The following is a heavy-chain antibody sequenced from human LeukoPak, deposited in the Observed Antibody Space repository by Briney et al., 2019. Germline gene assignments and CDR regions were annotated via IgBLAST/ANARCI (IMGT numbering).Heavy chain of an antibody. CDR2: ISASNGNT. V-gene: IGHV3-23*01. D-gene: IGHD3-10*01. J-gene: IGHJ6*02. CDR3: ATEVYGSGSYCYYGMDV. CDR1: GFTFSSYA. Sequence: AGGSLRLSCAGSGFTFSSYAMTWVRQAPGKGLKWVSGISASNGNTYHADSVKGRFTVSRDNAKNSLYLQMNSLRAEDTAVYYCATEVYGSGSYCYYGMDVWGQGTTVTVSS.